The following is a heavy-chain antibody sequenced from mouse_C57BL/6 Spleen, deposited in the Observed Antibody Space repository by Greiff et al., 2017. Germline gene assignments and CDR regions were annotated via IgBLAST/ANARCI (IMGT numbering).Heavy chain of an antibody. CDR1: GYAFTNYL. Sequence: VQLQQSGAELVRPGTSVKVSCKASGYAFTNYLIEWVKQRPGQGLEWIGVINPGSGGTNYNEKFKGKATLTADKSSSTAYMQLSSLTSEDSAVYFCARKLHYWGQGTTLTVSS. CDR3: ARKLHY. CDR2: INPGSGGT. J-gene: IGHJ2*01. V-gene: IGHV1-54*01. D-gene: IGHD1-1*01.